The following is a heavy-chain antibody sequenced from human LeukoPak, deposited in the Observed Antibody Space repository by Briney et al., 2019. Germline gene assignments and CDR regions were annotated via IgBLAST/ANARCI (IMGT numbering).Heavy chain of an antibody. CDR2: IYTSGST. CDR1: GGSISSGSYY. V-gene: IGHV4-61*02. Sequence: PSETLSLTCTVSGGSISSGSYYWSWIRQPAGKGLEWIGRIYTSGSTNYNPSLKSRVTISVDTSKNQFSLKLSSVTAADTAVYYCARAALLWVRPPNYYMDVWGKGTTVTVSS. D-gene: IGHD3-10*01. J-gene: IGHJ6*03. CDR3: ARAALLWVRPPNYYMDV.